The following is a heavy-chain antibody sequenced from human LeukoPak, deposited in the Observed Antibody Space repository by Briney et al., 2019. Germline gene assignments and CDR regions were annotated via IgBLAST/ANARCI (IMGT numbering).Heavy chain of an antibody. V-gene: IGHV3-48*01. Sequence: GSLRLSYAASALTFSDYSMNWVRQAPGKGLEWISYISSNGSTIYYAASVKGRFTISRDSAKNSLYLQMNGLRAEDTAIYYCARGPKTSFDYWGQGTLVTVSS. CDR2: ISSNGSTI. CDR1: ALTFSDYS. J-gene: IGHJ4*02. CDR3: ARGPKTSFDY.